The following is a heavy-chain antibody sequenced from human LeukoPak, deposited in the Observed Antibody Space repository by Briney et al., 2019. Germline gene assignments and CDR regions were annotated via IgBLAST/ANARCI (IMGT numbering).Heavy chain of an antibody. V-gene: IGHV3-9*01. J-gene: IGHJ5*02. D-gene: IGHD6-13*01. CDR1: GFTFDDYA. Sequence: PGGSLRLSCAASGFTFDDYAMHWVRQAPGKGLEWVSGISWNSGSIGYADSVKGRFTISRDNAKNSLYLQMNSLRAEDTALYYCLIAAGTFGGEIQANPTWGQGTPVTVSS. CDR3: LIAAGTFGGEIQANPT. CDR2: ISWNSGSI.